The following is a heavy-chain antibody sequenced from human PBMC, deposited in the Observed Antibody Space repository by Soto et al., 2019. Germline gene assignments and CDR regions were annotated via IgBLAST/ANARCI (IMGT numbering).Heavy chain of an antibody. Sequence: SETLSLTCAVYGGSFSGHSWSWIRQPPGKGLEWIGEINRSGSTNYNSSLKSRVTISVDTSKNQFSLKLSSVTAADTAVYYCARRTVGASPNWFDPWGQGTPVTVSS. J-gene: IGHJ5*02. CDR1: GGSFSGHS. CDR2: INRSGST. D-gene: IGHD1-26*01. V-gene: IGHV4-34*01. CDR3: ARRTVGASPNWFDP.